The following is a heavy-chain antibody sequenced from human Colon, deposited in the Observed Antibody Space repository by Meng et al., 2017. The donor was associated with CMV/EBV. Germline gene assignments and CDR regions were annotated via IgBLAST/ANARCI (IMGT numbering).Heavy chain of an antibody. D-gene: IGHD3-22*01. Sequence: ASVTVSCKASGYTFTDHYIQWVRQAPGQGLEWMGWINPNSGGTTYEPNFHGRVTLTRDTSISTVYMEVTRLTSDDTAMYYCARADSDSSGYYGPDFWGQGTMVTVSS. CDR1: GYTFTDHY. CDR2: INPNSGGT. V-gene: IGHV1-2*02. CDR3: ARADSDSSGYYGPDF. J-gene: IGHJ3*01.